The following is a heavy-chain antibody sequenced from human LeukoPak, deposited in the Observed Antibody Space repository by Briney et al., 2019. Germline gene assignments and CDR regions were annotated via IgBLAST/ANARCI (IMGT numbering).Heavy chain of an antibody. D-gene: IGHD4-17*01. Sequence: PGGSLRLSCAASGFTFSSYAMAWVRQTPRKGLEWVSSVSGSGGGTYYADSVKGRFTISRDNSKNTLNLQMNSLRVEDTAVYYCAKPARLGDYGAWGQGTTVTVSS. CDR1: GFTFSSYA. V-gene: IGHV3-23*01. J-gene: IGHJ6*02. CDR2: VSGSGGGT. CDR3: AKPARLGDYGA.